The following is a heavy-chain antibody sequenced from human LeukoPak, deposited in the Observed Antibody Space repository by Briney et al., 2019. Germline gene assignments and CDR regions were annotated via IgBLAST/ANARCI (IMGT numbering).Heavy chain of an antibody. J-gene: IGHJ6*03. CDR2: ISYDGSNK. V-gene: IGHV3-30*01. Sequence: GGSLRLSCAASGFTFSSYAMHWVRQAPGKGLEWVAVISYDGSNKYYADSVKGRFTISRDNSKNTLYLQMNSLRAEDTAVYYCARVVLRGMGRFLVIYYYYYMDVWGKGTTVTVS. CDR1: GFTFSSYA. D-gene: IGHD3-3*01. CDR3: ARVVLRGMGRFLVIYYYYYMDV.